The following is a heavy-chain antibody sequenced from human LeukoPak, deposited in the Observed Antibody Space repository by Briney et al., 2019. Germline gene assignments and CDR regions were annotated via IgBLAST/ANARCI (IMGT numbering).Heavy chain of an antibody. CDR1: GYTFTSYY. Sequence: ASVKVSCKASGYTFTSYYMHWVRQATGQGLEWMGIINPSGGSTSYAQKFQGRVTMTRDTSTSTVYMELSSLRSEDTAVYYCARDFGRHYYDSSGSLFFDYWGQGTLVTVSS. D-gene: IGHD3-22*01. CDR3: ARDFGRHYYDSSGSLFFDY. V-gene: IGHV1-46*01. CDR2: INPSGGST. J-gene: IGHJ4*02.